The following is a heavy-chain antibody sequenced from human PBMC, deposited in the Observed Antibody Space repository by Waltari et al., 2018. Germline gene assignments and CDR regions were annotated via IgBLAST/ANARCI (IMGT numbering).Heavy chain of an antibody. CDR1: GYSISSGYY. Sequence: GYSISSGYYWVWIRQPPGKGLEWIGSIYHSGSTYYNPSLKSRVTISVDTSKNQFSLKLSSVTAADTAVYYCARFRIAELLDYWGQGTLVTVSS. CDR3: ARFRIAELLDY. CDR2: IYHSGST. D-gene: IGHD6-13*01. V-gene: IGHV4-38-2*01. J-gene: IGHJ4*02.